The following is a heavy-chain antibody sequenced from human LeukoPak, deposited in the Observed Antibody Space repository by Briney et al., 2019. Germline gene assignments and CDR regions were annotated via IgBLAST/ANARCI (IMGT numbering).Heavy chain of an antibody. CDR2: IRSKANSYAT. J-gene: IGHJ4*02. D-gene: IGHD3-22*01. Sequence: GGSLRLSCAASGFTFSGSAMYWVRQASGKGLEWVGRIRSKANSYATAYAASVKGRFTISRDDSKNTAYLQMNSLKTEDTAVYYCTVTYYYDSSGYYRTDYWGQGTLVTVSS. V-gene: IGHV3-73*01. CDR1: GFTFSGSA. CDR3: TVTYYYDSSGYYRTDY.